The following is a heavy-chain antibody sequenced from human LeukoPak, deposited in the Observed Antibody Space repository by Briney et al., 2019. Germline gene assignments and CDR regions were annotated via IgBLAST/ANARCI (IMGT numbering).Heavy chain of an antibody. Sequence: PSETLSLTCTVSGGSISSYYWSWIRQPPGKGLEWIGYIYYTGSTNYNPSLKSRVTISVDTSKNQFSLKLSSVTAADTAVYYCARPAPGRGIDPWGQGTLVTVSS. D-gene: IGHD3-10*01. J-gene: IGHJ5*02. V-gene: IGHV4-59*08. CDR2: IYYTGST. CDR3: ARPAPGRGIDP. CDR1: GGSISSYY.